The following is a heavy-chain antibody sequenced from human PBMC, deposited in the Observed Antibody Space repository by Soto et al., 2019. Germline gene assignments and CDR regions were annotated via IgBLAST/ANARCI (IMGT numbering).Heavy chain of an antibody. CDR3: ARRLLRYYYYGMDV. CDR2: INHSGST. D-gene: IGHD6-19*01. CDR1: GGSFSGYY. J-gene: IGHJ6*02. V-gene: IGHV4-34*01. Sequence: QVQLQQWGAGLLKPSETLSLTCAVYGGSFSGYYWSWIRQPPGKGLEWIGEINHSGSTNYNPSLKSRVTISVDTSKNQFSLKLSSVTAADTAVYYCARRLLRYYYYGMDVWGQGTTVTVSS.